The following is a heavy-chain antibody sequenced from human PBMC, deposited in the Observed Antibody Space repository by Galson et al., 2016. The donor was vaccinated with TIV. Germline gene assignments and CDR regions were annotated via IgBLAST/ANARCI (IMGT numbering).Heavy chain of an antibody. Sequence: SVKVSCKASGYIFIAYYIHWVRQARGHGLEWMGRINPNSGDTNSARKFQGRVTMTRDTSIRTAYLEVSRLTSDDTAVYFCAQAVYYDSTAYYLHYWGQGTLVTVSS. D-gene: IGHD3-22*01. CDR3: AQAVYYDSTAYYLHY. V-gene: IGHV1-2*06. CDR2: INPNSGDT. CDR1: GYIFIAYY. J-gene: IGHJ1*01.